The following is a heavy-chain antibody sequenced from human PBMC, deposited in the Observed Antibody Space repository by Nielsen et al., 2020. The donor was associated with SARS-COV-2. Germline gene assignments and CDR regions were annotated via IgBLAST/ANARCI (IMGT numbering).Heavy chain of an antibody. CDR1: GFTFSGYA. J-gene: IGHJ3*02. CDR2: ISYNGDNK. CDR3: GRAFDI. Sequence: GGSLRLSCAASGFTFSGYAMHWVRQAPGKGLEWVAFISYNGDNKYYADSVKGRFTISRDNSKNTLYLGVNSLRPEDTAVYFCGRAFDIWGQGTMVTVPS. V-gene: IGHV3-30*04.